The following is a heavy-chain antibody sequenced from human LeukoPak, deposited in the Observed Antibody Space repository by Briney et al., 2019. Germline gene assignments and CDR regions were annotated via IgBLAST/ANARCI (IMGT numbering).Heavy chain of an antibody. CDR1: GGSISSYY. CDR3: ARGGSRLTTAGDLDY. CDR2: IYYSGTT. V-gene: IGHV4-59*05. D-gene: IGHD3-16*01. J-gene: IGHJ4*02. Sequence: ASETLSLTCTVSGGSISSYYWSWIRQPPGKGLEWIGSIYYSGTTYYNLSLKSRVTISVDTSRNQFSLRLSSVTAADTAVYYCARGGSRLTTAGDLDYWGQGTLVTVSS.